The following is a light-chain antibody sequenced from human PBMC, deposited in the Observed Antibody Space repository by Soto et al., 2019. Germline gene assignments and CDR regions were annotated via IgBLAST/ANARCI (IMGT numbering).Light chain of an antibody. CDR1: SSDVGGYNS. Sequence: QSALTQPPSASGSPGQSVTISCTGTSSDVGGYNSVSWYQQHPGKAPKVMIYGVSTRPSGVPDRFSGSKSGNTASLTVSGLQAEDEADYYCSSHSGSHSRLVFRGGTKL. J-gene: IGLJ2*01. CDR3: SSHSGSHSRLV. CDR2: GVS. V-gene: IGLV2-8*01.